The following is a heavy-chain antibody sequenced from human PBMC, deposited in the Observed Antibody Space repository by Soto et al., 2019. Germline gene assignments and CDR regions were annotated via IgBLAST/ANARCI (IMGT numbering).Heavy chain of an antibody. CDR1: GFTFSSFA. D-gene: IGHD6-6*01. Sequence: GGSLRLSFAAFGFTFSSFAMSWARQAPGRGLEWVSAISGSGGSTYYADSVKGRFTISRDNSKNTLYLQMNSLRAEDTAVYYCAKDAVYGSSSSFYFDYWGQGTLVTVSS. V-gene: IGHV3-23*01. CDR3: AKDAVYGSSSSFYFDY. J-gene: IGHJ4*02. CDR2: ISGSGGST.